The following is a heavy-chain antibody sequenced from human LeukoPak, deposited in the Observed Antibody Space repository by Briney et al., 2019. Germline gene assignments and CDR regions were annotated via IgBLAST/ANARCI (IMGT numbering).Heavy chain of an antibody. CDR3: ARRANSGWYSSHSARYYFDY. J-gene: IGHJ4*02. D-gene: IGHD6-19*01. CDR2: IYYSGST. Sequence: SETLSLTCTVSGGSISSSSYYWGWIRQPPGKGLEWIGSIYYSGSTYYNPSLKSRVTISVDTSKNQFSLKLSSVTAADTAVYYCARRANSGWYSSHSARYYFDYWGQGTLVTVSS. V-gene: IGHV4-39*07. CDR1: GGSISSSSYY.